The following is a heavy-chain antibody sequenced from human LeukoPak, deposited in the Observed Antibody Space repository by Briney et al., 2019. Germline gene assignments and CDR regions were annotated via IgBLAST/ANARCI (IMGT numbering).Heavy chain of an antibody. CDR1: GYTFTGYY. Sequence: ASVKVSCKASGYTFTGYYMHWVRQAPGQGLEWMGIINPSGGLTTYAQKFQGRVTMTRDTSTSTVYMAQRSLRTEGTAVYYCARNAESGTVTTPYWFDPWGQGTLVTVS. J-gene: IGHJ5*02. D-gene: IGHD4-17*01. CDR3: ARNAESGTVTTPYWFDP. V-gene: IGHV1-46*01. CDR2: INPSGGLT.